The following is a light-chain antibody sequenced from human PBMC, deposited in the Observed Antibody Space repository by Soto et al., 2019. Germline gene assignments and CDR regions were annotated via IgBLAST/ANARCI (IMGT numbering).Light chain of an antibody. CDR3: GAWDDSLSALFV. Sequence: QAVVTQPPSASGTPGQRVTISCSGSSSNIGSNTVNWYQQFPGTAPKLLIYNDNQRPSGVPDRFSGSKSGTSASLAISGLQSEDEADYYCGAWDDSLSALFVFGAGTKVTVL. CDR2: NDN. CDR1: SSNIGSNT. V-gene: IGLV1-44*01. J-gene: IGLJ1*01.